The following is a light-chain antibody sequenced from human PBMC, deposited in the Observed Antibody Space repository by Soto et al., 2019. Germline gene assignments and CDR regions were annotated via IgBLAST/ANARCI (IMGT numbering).Light chain of an antibody. J-gene: IGKJ1*01. CDR2: DAS. Sequence: DIQMTQSPSSLSASVGDKVTITCPATESVSKWLAWYQEKPGNPPRPLIYDASTLESGVPSRFSGSGSGTEFTLTISSLQPDDFAIYYCQQYNSYSWTFGQGTKVEIK. CDR3: QQYNSYSWT. CDR1: ESVSKW. V-gene: IGKV1-5*01.